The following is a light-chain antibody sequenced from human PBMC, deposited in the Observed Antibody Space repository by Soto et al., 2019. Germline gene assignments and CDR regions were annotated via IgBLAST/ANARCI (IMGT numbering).Light chain of an antibody. Sequence: AIRMTQSPSSFSASTGDRVTITCRASQGISSYLAWYQQKPGKAPKLLIYAASTLDSGVPSRFSGSGSGTDFTLTISCLQSEDFATYYCQQYYSYSLTFGGGTKVEIK. V-gene: IGKV1-8*01. CDR3: QQYYSYSLT. CDR1: QGISSY. CDR2: AAS. J-gene: IGKJ4*01.